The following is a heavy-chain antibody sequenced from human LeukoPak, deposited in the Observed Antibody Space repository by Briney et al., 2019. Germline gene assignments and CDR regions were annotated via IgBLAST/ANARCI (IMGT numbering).Heavy chain of an antibody. CDR1: GLTFSSYA. Sequence: GGSLRLSCAASGLTFSSYAMTWVRQAPGEGPEWVSGISVGGGSRYYADSVEGRFTNSRGNSKNTLYLQMTSLRAEETGVYYCAQDSSDLYSVYDYWGQGTLVTVSS. V-gene: IGHV3-23*01. J-gene: IGHJ4*02. D-gene: IGHD6-19*01. CDR3: AQDSSDLYSVYDY. CDR2: ISVGGGSR.